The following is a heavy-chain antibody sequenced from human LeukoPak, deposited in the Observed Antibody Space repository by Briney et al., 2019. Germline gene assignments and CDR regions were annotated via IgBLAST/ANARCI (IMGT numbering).Heavy chain of an antibody. CDR1: GGSISSYY. V-gene: IGHV4-4*09. D-gene: IGHD1-1*01. CDR2: IYTSGST. J-gene: IGHJ6*03. Sequence: SETLSLTCTVSGGSISSYYWSWIRQPPGKGLEWIGYIYTSGSTNYNPSLKSRVTISVDTSKNQFSLKLSSVTAADTAAYYCARHNNYYYYMDVWGKGTTVTVSS. CDR3: ARHNNYYYYMDV.